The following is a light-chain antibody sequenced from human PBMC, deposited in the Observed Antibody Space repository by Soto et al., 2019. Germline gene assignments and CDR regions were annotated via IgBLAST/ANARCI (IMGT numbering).Light chain of an antibody. J-gene: IGKJ1*01. CDR1: QSVSSN. Sequence: EIVMTQSPATLSVSPGERATLSCRASQSVSSNLAWYQQKPGQAPRLLIYGASTRATGIPARFSGSGSGTEFTLTISSLQSEEFLVYYCQQYKNWPMTFGQGTKVEIK. CDR2: GAS. V-gene: IGKV3-15*01. CDR3: QQYKNWPMT.